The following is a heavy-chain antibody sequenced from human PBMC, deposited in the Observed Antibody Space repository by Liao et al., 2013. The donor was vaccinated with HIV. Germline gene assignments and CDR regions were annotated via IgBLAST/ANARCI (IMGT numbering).Heavy chain of an antibody. CDR3: ARAGVMKFGRFDY. V-gene: IGHV4-61*02. CDR2: IYTSGST. D-gene: IGHD3-16*01. J-gene: IGHJ4*02. CDR1: GGSISSGSYY. Sequence: QVQLQESGPGLVKPSQTLSLTCTVSGGSISSGSYYWSWIRQPAGKGLEWIGRIYTSGSTNYNPSLKSRVTISVDTSKNQFSLKLSSVTAADTAVYYCARAGVMKFGRFDYWGQGTLVTVSS.